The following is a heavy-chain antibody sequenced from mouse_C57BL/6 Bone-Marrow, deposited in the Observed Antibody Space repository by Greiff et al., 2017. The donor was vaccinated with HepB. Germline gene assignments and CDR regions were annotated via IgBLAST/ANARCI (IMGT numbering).Heavy chain of an antibody. V-gene: IGHV1-15*01. J-gene: IGHJ3*01. CDR1: GYTFTDYE. D-gene: IGHD3-2*02. CDR3: TKPAQATRFAY. CDR2: IDPETGGT. Sequence: QVQLQQSGAELVRPGASVTLSCKASGYTFTDYEMHWVKQTPVHGLEWIGAIDPETGGTAYNQKFKGKAILTADKSSSTAYMVLRSLTSEDSAVYYCTKPAQATRFAYWGQGTLVTVSA.